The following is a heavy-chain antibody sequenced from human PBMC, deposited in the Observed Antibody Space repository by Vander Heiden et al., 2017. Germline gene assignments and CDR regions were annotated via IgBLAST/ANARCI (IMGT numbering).Heavy chain of an antibody. V-gene: IGHV3-30*18. CDR2: ISYDGSNK. D-gene: IGHD4-17*01. CDR1: GFNFSSYG. Sequence: QVQLVESGGGVVQPGRSLRLSCAASGFNFSSYGMHWVRQAPGKGLEWVAVISYDGSNKYYADSVKGRFTISRDNSKNTLYLQMNSLRAEDTAVYYCAKDRPEYGDYDWFDPWGQGTLVTVSS. CDR3: AKDRPEYGDYDWFDP. J-gene: IGHJ5*02.